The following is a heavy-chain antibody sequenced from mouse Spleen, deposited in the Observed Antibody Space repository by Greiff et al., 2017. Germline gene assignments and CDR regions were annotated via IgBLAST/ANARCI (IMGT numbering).Heavy chain of an antibody. Sequence: QVQLQQPGAELVMPGASVKLSCKASGYTFTSYWMHWVKQRPGQGLEWIGEIDPSDSYTNYNQNFKGKATLTVDKSSSSAYMQLSSLTSEDSAVYYCARRGTTVGYYFDYWGQGTTLTVSS. CDR2: IDPSDSYT. CDR1: GYTFTSYW. J-gene: IGHJ2*01. CDR3: ARRGTTVGYYFDY. V-gene: IGHV1-69*01. D-gene: IGHD1-1*01.